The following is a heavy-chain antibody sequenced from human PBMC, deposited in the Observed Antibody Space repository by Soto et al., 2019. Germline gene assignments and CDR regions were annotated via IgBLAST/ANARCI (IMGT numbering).Heavy chain of an antibody. J-gene: IGHJ4*02. CDR2: ISGSGGST. CDR3: AKVAYEQAVTTSAYYFDY. CDR1: GFTFSSYA. Sequence: PGGSLRLSCAASGFTFSSYAMSWVRQAPGKGLEWVSAISGSGGSTYYADSVKGRFTISRDNSKNTLYLQMNSLRAGDTAVYYCAKVAYEQAVTTSAYYFDYWGQGTLVTVSS. V-gene: IGHV3-23*01. D-gene: IGHD4-17*01.